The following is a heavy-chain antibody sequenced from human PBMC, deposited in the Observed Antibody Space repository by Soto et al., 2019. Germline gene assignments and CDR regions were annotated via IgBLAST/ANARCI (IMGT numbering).Heavy chain of an antibody. D-gene: IGHD3-16*02. CDR1: GFTFSSYA. CDR3: ANVWDDYIWGSYRSTLDI. V-gene: IGHV3-23*01. Sequence: GGSLRLSCAASGFTFSSYAMSWVRQAPGKGLEWVSAISGSGGSTYYADSVKGRFTISRDNSKNTLYLQMNSLRAEDTAVYYCANVWDDYIWGSYRSTLDIWGQGTMVTVSS. J-gene: IGHJ3*02. CDR2: ISGSGGST.